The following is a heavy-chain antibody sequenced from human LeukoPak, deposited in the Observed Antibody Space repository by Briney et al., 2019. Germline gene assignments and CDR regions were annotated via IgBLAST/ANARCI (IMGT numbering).Heavy chain of an antibody. CDR3: AASRRAFNFDC. CDR2: IYSGGST. Sequence: PGGSLRLSCAASGFTVSSNYMSWVRQAPGKGLEWVSVIYSGGSTYYADSVKGRFTISRDNSKNTLYLQMNSLRAEDTAVYYCAASRRAFNFDCWGQGTLVTVSS. J-gene: IGHJ4*02. V-gene: IGHV3-66*02. CDR1: GFTVSSNY.